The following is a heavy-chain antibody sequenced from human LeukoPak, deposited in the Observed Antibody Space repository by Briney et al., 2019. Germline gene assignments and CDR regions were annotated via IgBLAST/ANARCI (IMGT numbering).Heavy chain of an antibody. V-gene: IGHV1-18*01. CDR1: GYTFTSYG. CDR3: ARRSGSSSNEPFQH. D-gene: IGHD3-10*01. J-gene: IGHJ1*01. CDR2: ISAYNGNT. Sequence: ASVKVSCKASGYTFTSYGISWVRQAPGQGLEWMGWISAYNGNTNYAQRLQGRLTMTTDTSTSTVYMELRSLRSDDTAVYYCARRSGSSSNEPFQHWGQGTLVTVSS.